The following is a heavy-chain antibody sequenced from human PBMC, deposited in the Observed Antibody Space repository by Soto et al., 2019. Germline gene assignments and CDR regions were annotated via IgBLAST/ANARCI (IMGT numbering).Heavy chain of an antibody. D-gene: IGHD3-10*01. J-gene: IGHJ2*01. CDR3: ARSYPTWYFDL. V-gene: IGHV5-51*01. CDR1: GDSFTSDW. Sequence: GGSLKISCNGSGDSFTSDWIGWVRQMPGKGLEWMGIIYPGDSDTRYSPSFQGQVTISADKSISTAYLQWSSLKASDTAMYYCARSYPTWYFDLWGRGTLVTVSS. CDR2: IYPGDSDT.